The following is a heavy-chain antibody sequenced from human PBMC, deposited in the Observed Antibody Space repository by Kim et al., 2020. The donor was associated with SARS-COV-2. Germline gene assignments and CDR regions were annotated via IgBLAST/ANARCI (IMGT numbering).Heavy chain of an antibody. J-gene: IGHJ1*01. D-gene: IGHD3-22*01. Sequence: QKFQGRVTMTRDTSTSTVYMELSSLRSEDTAVYYCARSSVRGGYYSSYFQHWGQGTLVTVSS. V-gene: IGHV1-46*01. CDR3: ARSSVRGGYYSSYFQH.